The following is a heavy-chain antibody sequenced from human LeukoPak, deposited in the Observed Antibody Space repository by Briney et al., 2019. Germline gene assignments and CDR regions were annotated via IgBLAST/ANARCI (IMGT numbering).Heavy chain of an antibody. CDR1: GYTFTSYG. J-gene: IGHJ4*02. CDR3: ARDWGEDYDILTGNTGFDY. V-gene: IGHV1-18*01. CDR2: ISAYNGNT. D-gene: IGHD3-9*01. Sequence: GASVKVSCKASGYTFTSYGISWVRQAPGQGLEWMGWISAYNGNTNYAQELQGRVTMTTDTSTSTAYMELRSLRSDDTTVYYCARDWGEDYDILTGNTGFDYWGQGTLVTVSS.